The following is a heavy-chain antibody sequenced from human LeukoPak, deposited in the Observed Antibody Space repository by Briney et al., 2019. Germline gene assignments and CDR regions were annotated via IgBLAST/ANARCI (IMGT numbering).Heavy chain of an antibody. CDR3: AKITRDYYDSSGYPLEDY. V-gene: IGHV3-23*01. CDR2: ISGSGGNT. D-gene: IGHD3-22*01. Sequence: GGSLRLSCAASGFTFNSYAMSWVRQAPGKGLEWVSAISGSGGNTYYADSVKGRFTIYRDNSKNTLYLQMNSLRAEDTAVYYCAKITRDYYDSSGYPLEDYWGQGTLVTASS. J-gene: IGHJ4*02. CDR1: GFTFNSYA.